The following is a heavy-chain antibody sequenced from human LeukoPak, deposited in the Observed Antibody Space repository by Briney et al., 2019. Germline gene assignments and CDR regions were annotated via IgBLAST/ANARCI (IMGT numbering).Heavy chain of an antibody. CDR3: ARGMTTVPWSAFDI. CDR2: INPNSGGT. J-gene: IGHJ3*02. V-gene: IGHV1-2*02. D-gene: IGHD4-17*01. Sequence: ASVKVSCKASGYTFTGYYMHWVRQAPGQGLEWMEWINPNSGGTNYAQKFQGRVTMTRDTSISTAYMELSRLRSDDTAVYYCARGMTTVPWSAFDIWGQGTMVTVSS. CDR1: GYTFTGYY.